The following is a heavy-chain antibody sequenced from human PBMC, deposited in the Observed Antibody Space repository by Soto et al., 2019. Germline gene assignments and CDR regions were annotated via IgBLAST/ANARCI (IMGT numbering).Heavy chain of an antibody. J-gene: IGHJ5*02. Sequence: GGSLRLSCAASGFTVSSKYMSWVRQAPGKGLEWVSTIYSGGDTYYADSVKGRFTMSRDNSKNTLYLQMNSLRAEDTAVYYCVRDPYPKGGPWGQGTLVTVSS. V-gene: IGHV3-53*01. D-gene: IGHD2-2*01. CDR2: IYSGGDT. CDR1: GFTVSSKY. CDR3: VRDPYPKGGP.